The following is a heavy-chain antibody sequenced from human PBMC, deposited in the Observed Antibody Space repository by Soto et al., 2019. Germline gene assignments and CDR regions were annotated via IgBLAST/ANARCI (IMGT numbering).Heavy chain of an antibody. CDR2: LRPSSGNT. D-gene: IGHD1-26*01. J-gene: IGHJ3*02. CDR1: GYTFTSYE. V-gene: IGHV1-8*01. CDR3: ARVRRELRAFDI. Sequence: ASVKVSCKASGYTFTSYEINWGRQAAGQGLEGMVWLRPSSGNTGSAQSFQGRVTMTSNSSISTAYMALSSLSSEVTAVSYCARVRRELRAFDIWGQGTMVTVSS.